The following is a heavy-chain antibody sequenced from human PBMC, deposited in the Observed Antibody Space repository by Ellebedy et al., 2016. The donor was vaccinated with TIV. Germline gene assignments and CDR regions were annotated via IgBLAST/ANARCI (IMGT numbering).Heavy chain of an antibody. Sequence: SETLSLTCAVYGGSFSGYYWSWIRQPPGKGLEWMGEINHSGSTNYNPSLKSRVTISVDTSKNQFSLHLSSVTAADAATYYCARNLGRYGMDVWGQGTTVTVSS. V-gene: IGHV4-34*01. J-gene: IGHJ6*02. CDR2: INHSGST. CDR3: ARNLGRYGMDV. CDR1: GGSFSGYY.